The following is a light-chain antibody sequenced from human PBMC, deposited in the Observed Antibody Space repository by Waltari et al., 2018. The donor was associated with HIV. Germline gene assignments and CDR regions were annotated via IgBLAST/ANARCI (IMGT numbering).Light chain of an antibody. CDR2: LGS. CDR3: MQALETPLT. Sequence: DIVMTQSPVSLFVTPGEPASISCTSSQSLLRSNGYIYLDWYLQKPGQPPQLLIYLGSNRASGVPYRFSASGSATDFTLIISRVEAEDVGIYYCMQALETPLTFGGGTKVQIK. J-gene: IGKJ4*01. CDR1: QSLLRSNGYIY. V-gene: IGKV2-28*01.